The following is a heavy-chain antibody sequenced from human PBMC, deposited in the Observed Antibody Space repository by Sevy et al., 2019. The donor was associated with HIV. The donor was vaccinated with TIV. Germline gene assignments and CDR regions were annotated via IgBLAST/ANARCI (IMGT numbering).Heavy chain of an antibody. J-gene: IGHJ4*02. CDR3: AKDQLYDTSFFDY. CDR2: ISGSVGST. V-gene: IGHV3-23*01. D-gene: IGHD3-22*01. Sequence: PGGSRRLSCAASGFTFSIYAMSWVRQAPGKGLDWVSGISGSVGSTYYADSVKGRFTISRDNSKNTLYLQMNSLRAEDTAVYYCAKDQLYDTSFFDYWGQGTLVTVSS. CDR1: GFTFSIYA.